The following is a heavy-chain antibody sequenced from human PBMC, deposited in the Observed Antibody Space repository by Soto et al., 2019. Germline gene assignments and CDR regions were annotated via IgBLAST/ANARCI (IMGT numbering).Heavy chain of an antibody. Sequence: ASVKVSCKASGYTFTSYYMHWVRQAPGQGLEWMGIINPSGGSTSYAQKFQGRVTMTRDTSTSTVYMELSSLRSEDTAVYYCARARGVMILRFLEWLSNGMDVWGQGTTVTVSS. J-gene: IGHJ6*02. D-gene: IGHD3-3*01. V-gene: IGHV1-46*01. CDR2: INPSGGST. CDR1: GYTFTSYY. CDR3: ARARGVMILRFLEWLSNGMDV.